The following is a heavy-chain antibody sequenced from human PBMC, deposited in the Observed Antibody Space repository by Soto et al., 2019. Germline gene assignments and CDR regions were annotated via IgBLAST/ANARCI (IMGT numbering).Heavy chain of an antibody. Sequence: QVQLVQSGAEVKKPGASVKVSCKASGYTFTGHYMHWVRQAPGQGLEWMGWINPNSVGTNYAQKFPGRVTMTRDTSISTAYMELSRLRSDDTAVYYCAREPMVRAAHGFDIWGQGTMVTVSS. CDR3: AREPMVRAAHGFDI. J-gene: IGHJ3*02. V-gene: IGHV1-2*02. CDR2: INPNSVGT. D-gene: IGHD3-10*01. CDR1: GYTFTGHY.